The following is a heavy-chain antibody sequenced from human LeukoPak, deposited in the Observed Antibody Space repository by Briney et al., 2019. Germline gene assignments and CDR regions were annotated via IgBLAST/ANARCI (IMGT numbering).Heavy chain of an antibody. CDR1: GGSISSGGYS. J-gene: IGHJ4*02. D-gene: IGHD6-19*01. CDR2: IYHSGST. Sequence: PSETLSLTCAVSGGSISSGGYSWSWIRQPPGKGLEWIGYIYHSGSTYYNPSLKSRVTMSVDRSKNQFSLKLSSVTAADTAVYYCARGLGYSSGWLAFDCWGQGTLVTVSS. CDR3: ARGLGYSSGWLAFDC. V-gene: IGHV4-30-2*01.